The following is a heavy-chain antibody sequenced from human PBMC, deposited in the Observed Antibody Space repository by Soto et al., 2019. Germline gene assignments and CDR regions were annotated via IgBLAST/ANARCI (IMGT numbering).Heavy chain of an antibody. CDR3: ARAVVVVSNWFDP. CDR1: GGSISSGGYY. D-gene: IGHD2-15*01. Sequence: QVQLQESGPGLVKPSQTLSLTCTVSGGSISSGGYYWSWIRQHPGKGLEWIGYIYYSGRTYYNPSLKSRVTISVDTSKNQFSLKLSSVTAADTAVYYCARAVVVVSNWFDPWGQGTLVTVSS. V-gene: IGHV4-31*03. J-gene: IGHJ5*02. CDR2: IYYSGRT.